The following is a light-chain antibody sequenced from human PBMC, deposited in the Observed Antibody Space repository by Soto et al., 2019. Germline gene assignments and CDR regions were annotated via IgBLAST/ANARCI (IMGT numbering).Light chain of an antibody. CDR2: QAS. CDR3: QQFGSSLIT. CDR1: QSVSSNY. J-gene: IGKJ5*01. Sequence: SPGTLSLSPGERATLSCRASQSVSSNYLAWYQQKPGQAPRLLIKQASSRATGIPDRFSGSGSGTDFTLTISRLEPEDFAVYYCQQFGSSLITFGQGTRLEIK. V-gene: IGKV3-20*01.